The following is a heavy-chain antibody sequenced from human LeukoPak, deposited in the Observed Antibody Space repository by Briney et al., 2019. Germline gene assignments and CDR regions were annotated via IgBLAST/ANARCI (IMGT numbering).Heavy chain of an antibody. J-gene: IGHJ6*03. CDR3: ARVGGSFRAPYYYYMDV. D-gene: IGHD1-26*01. Sequence: SETLSLTCTVSGGSIGSSSYYWGWIRQPPGTGLEWIGSIFRSGSTYYSPSLKSRVTISVDTSKNHFALKVTSVTAADTAVYFCARVGGSFRAPYYYYMDVWGKGTTVTVSS. CDR1: GGSIGSSSYY. CDR2: IFRSGST. V-gene: IGHV4-39*02.